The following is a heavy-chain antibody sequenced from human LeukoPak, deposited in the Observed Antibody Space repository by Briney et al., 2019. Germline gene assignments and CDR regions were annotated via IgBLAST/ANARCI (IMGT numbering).Heavy chain of an antibody. CDR1: GFTFDDYA. V-gene: IGHV3-9*01. CDR2: ISWNSGSI. D-gene: IGHD3-3*01. Sequence: PGRSLRLSCAASGFTFDDYAMHWVRQAPGKGLEWVSGISWNSGSIGYADSVKGRFTISRDNAKNSLYLQMNSLRAEDTALYYCAKDPSPGRFLEWFLSDDAFDIWGQGTMVTVSS. CDR3: AKDPSPGRFLEWFLSDDAFDI. J-gene: IGHJ3*02.